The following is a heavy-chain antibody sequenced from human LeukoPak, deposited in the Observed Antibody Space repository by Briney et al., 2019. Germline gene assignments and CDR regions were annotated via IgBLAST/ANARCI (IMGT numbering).Heavy chain of an antibody. CDR1: GFTFSNAW. V-gene: IGHV3-15*01. J-gene: IGHJ4*02. CDR3: TTKYSSSWLYYFDY. CDR2: IKSKTDGGTT. D-gene: IGHD6-13*01. Sequence: PGGSLRLSCAASGFTFSNAWMSWVRQAPGKGLEWVGRIKSKTDGGTTDYAAPVKGRFTISRDDSKNTLYLQMNCLKTEDTAVYYCTTKYSSSWLYYFDYWGQGTLVTVSS.